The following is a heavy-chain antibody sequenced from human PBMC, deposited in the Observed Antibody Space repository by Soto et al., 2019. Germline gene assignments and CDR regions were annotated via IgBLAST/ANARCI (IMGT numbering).Heavy chain of an antibody. CDR2: INTAKENT. CDR1: GYTFTSYA. Sequence: QVQLVQSGAEVKKPGASVKVSCKASGYTFTSYAIHWVRQAPGQRLEWMGWINTAKENTKYSQKFQGRVTITRDTSTSIVYMELSSLRSEDMAVYYCARGNSWSYFDYWGQGTLVTVSS. J-gene: IGHJ4*02. D-gene: IGHD6-13*01. CDR3: ARGNSWSYFDY. V-gene: IGHV1-3*04.